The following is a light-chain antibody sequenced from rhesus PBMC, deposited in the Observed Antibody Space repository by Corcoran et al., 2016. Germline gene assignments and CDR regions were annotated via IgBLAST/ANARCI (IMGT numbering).Light chain of an antibody. CDR1: QSISSW. V-gene: IGKV1-22*01. Sequence: DIQMTQSPSSLSASVGDTVTITCRASQSISSWLDWSQQTTGKAPKLLIYKASSLQSWGPSRFSGSGSGTDFTITISGLQPEDFPTYYCLQYSRSPWTFGQGTKVEIK. CDR2: KAS. CDR3: LQYSRSPWT. J-gene: IGKJ1*01.